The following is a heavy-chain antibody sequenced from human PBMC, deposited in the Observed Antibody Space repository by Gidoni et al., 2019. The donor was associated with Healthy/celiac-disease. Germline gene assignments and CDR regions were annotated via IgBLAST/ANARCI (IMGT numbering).Heavy chain of an antibody. CDR2: IWYDGSNK. CDR3: ARESRLDPIDY. CDR1: GFTFSSYG. V-gene: IGHV3-33*08. D-gene: IGHD5-12*01. Sequence: QVQLVESGGGEVQPGRPLRLSCAASGFTFSSYGMHWVRQAPGKGLEWVAVIWYDGSNKYYADSVKGRFTISRDNSKNTLYLQMNSLRAEDTAVYYCARESRLDPIDYWGQGTLVTVSS. J-gene: IGHJ4*01.